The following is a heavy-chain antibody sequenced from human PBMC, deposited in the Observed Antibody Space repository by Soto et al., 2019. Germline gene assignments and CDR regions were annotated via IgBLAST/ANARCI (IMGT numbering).Heavy chain of an antibody. J-gene: IGHJ6*02. CDR3: AREGVRLDGMDV. D-gene: IGHD6-19*01. Sequence: SETLSLTCAVYGGFVSSGSYYWSWIRQPPGKGLEWIGEMSHSGGTHYNPSLKSRVTISVDTSNNQFSLKLSSVTAADTAVYYCAREGVRLDGMDVWGQGTTVTVSS. CDR2: MSHSGGT. CDR1: GGFVSSGSYY. V-gene: IGHV4-61*01.